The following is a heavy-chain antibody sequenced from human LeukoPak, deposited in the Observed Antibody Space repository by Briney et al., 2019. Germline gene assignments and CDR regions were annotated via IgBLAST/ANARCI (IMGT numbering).Heavy chain of an antibody. CDR1: GFTFSSYG. CDR3: ARGDTAMVKIDY. V-gene: IGHV3-33*01. Sequence: GGSLRLSCAASGFTFSSYGMHWVRQAPGKGLEWVAVIWYDGSNKYYADSVKGRFTISRDNSKNTLYLQMNSLRAEDTAVYYCARGDTAMVKIDYWGQGTLVTASS. J-gene: IGHJ4*02. D-gene: IGHD5-18*01. CDR2: IWYDGSNK.